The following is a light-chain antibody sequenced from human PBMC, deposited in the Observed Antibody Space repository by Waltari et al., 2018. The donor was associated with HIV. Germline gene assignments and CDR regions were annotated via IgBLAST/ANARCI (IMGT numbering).Light chain of an antibody. CDR1: SRPVGGYHY. Sequence: QSALPQPASVSGSPGQSLTISCSRTSRPVGGYHYFSWHQQHPGKAPKLMIYEVSNRPSRISIRFSGSKSGNTASLTISGLQAEDEADYYCCSYTSRSTLVFGGGTKLTVL. V-gene: IGLV2-14*01. J-gene: IGLJ2*01. CDR2: EVS. CDR3: CSYTSRSTLV.